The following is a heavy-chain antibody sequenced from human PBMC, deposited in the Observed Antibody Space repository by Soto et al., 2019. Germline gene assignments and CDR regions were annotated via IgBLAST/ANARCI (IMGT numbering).Heavy chain of an antibody. CDR1: GGSISSSSYY. CDR3: AQGGAYDYIWGSPDYYYYYMDV. J-gene: IGHJ6*03. V-gene: IGHV4-39*01. D-gene: IGHD3-16*01. Sequence: SETLSLTCTVSGGSISSSSYYWGWIRQPPGKGLEWIGSIYYSGSTYYNPSLKSRVTISVDTSKNQFSLKLSSVTAADTAVYYCAQGGAYDYIWGSPDYYYYYMDVWGKGTTVTVSS. CDR2: IYYSGST.